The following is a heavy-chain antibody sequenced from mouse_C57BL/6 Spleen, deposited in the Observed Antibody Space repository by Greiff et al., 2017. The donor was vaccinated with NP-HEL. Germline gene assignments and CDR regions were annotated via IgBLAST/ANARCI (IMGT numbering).Heavy chain of an antibody. CDR2: INPGSGGT. Sequence: QVQLQQSGAELVKPGASVKMSCKASGYTFTGYWITWVKQRPGQGLEWIGDINPGSGGTNYNEKFKGKATLTVDTSSSTAYMQLRSLTSEDSAVYYCARYGSSYEYAIDYWGQGTTLTVSS. V-gene: IGHV1-55*01. D-gene: IGHD1-1*01. CDR3: ARYGSSYEYAIDY. CDR1: GYTFTGYW. J-gene: IGHJ2*01.